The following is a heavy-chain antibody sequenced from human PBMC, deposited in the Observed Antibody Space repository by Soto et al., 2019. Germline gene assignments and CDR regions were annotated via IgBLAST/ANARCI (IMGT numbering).Heavy chain of an antibody. J-gene: IGHJ5*01. V-gene: IGHV3-23*01. CDR1: GFTFSSYA. D-gene: IGHD6-13*01. Sequence: PGGSLRLSCAASGFTFSSYAMTWVRQAPGKGLEWVSAIGPSGASTYYADSVKGRFTISRDNSKNTLYVQMNSLGAEDTAVYYCAKAAGYSSSWYDHWSQGSLVTVSS. CDR3: AKAAGYSSSWYDH. CDR2: IGPSGAST.